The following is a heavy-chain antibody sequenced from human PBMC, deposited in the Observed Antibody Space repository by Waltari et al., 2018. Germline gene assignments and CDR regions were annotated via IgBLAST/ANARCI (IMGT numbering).Heavy chain of an antibody. Sequence: QVQLQESGPGLVKPSETLSLTCTVSGGSISSYYWSWIRQPPGKGLEWIGYIYYSGSTTYNPALRRRATISVDTSKNQFSLKLSSVTAADTAVYYCAGAHSSGWYRYYYDGMDVWGQGTTVTVSS. CDR1: GGSISSYY. CDR2: IYYSGST. D-gene: IGHD6-19*01. J-gene: IGHJ6*02. CDR3: AGAHSSGWYRYYYDGMDV. V-gene: IGHV4-59*01.